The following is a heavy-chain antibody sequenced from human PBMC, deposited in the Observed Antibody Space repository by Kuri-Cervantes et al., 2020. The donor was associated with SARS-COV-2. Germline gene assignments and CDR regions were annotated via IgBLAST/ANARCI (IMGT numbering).Heavy chain of an antibody. V-gene: IGHV3-48*01. CDR2: ISSSSSTI. CDR1: GFTFSSYA. D-gene: IGHD1-26*01. J-gene: IGHJ6*03. Sequence: GGSLRLSCAASGFTFSSYAMHWVRQAPGKGLEWVSYISSSSSTIYYADSVKGRFTISRDNAKNSLYLQLNSLRAEDTAVYYCARSNKLSLGWDEDYYYYMDVWGKGTTVTVSS. CDR3: ARSNKLSLGWDEDYYYYMDV.